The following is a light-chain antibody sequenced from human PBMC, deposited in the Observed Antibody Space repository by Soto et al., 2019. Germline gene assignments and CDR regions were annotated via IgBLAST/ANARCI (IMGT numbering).Light chain of an antibody. Sequence: DIHMTQSPSSLSASVGDRVTITCRASQSISSYLNWYQQKPGKAPKLLIYAASSLQSGVPSRFSGSGSGTDFTLTISSLQPADFATYYCQQSYSTPITFGQGTRLEIK. CDR3: QQSYSTPIT. CDR1: QSISSY. J-gene: IGKJ5*01. CDR2: AAS. V-gene: IGKV1-39*01.